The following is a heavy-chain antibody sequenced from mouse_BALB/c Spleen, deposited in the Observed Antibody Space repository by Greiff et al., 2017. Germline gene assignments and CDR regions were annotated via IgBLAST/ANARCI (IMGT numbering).Heavy chain of an antibody. Sequence: EVQLVESGGGLVQPGGSRKLSCAASGFTFSSFGMHWVRQAPEKGLEWVAYISSGSSTIYYADTVKGRFTISRDNPKNTLFLQMTSLRSEDTAMYYCARWPLSGGQGTSVTVSS. CDR2: ISSGSSTI. CDR3: ARWPLS. J-gene: IGHJ4*01. D-gene: IGHD6-2*01. CDR1: GFTFSSFG. V-gene: IGHV5-17*02.